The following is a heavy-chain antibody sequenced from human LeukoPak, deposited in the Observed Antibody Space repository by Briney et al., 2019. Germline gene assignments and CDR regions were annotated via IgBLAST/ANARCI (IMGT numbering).Heavy chain of an antibody. Sequence: SETLSLTCTVSGGSISSGGYYWSWIRQHPGKGLEWIGYIYYSGSTYYNPSLKSRVTISIDTSKNQFSLKLSSVTAADTAVYYCARGRYYYDSSGYYSGTYYFDYWGQGTLVTVSS. D-gene: IGHD3-22*01. CDR1: GGSISSGGYY. CDR3: ARGRYYYDSSGYYSGTYYFDY. V-gene: IGHV4-30-4*08. J-gene: IGHJ4*02. CDR2: IYYSGST.